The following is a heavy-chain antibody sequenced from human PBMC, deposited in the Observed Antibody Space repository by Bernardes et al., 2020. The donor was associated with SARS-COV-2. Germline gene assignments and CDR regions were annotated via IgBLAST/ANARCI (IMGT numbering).Heavy chain of an antibody. V-gene: IGHV5-51*01. CDR3: ARHTGFPLGHWLQSDKYYYYGMDV. J-gene: IGHJ6*02. D-gene: IGHD3-9*01. CDR2: IYPGDSQI. Sequence: GESLKISCQGSGYSFDIYWIGWVRQKPGKGPEWMGIIYPGDSQIRYSPSFEGHVSISVDKSINTAYLTWNRLEASDTAIYYCARHTGFPLGHWLQSDKYYYYGMDVWGQGTTVAVS. CDR1: GYSFDIYW.